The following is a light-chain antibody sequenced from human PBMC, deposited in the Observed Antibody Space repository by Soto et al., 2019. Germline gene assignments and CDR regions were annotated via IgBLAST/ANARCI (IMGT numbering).Light chain of an antibody. V-gene: IGKV1-12*01. CDR3: QQANSFLFT. CDR2: SAS. Sequence: QMTHSPSSVSASVGDRVTITCRASQDIGTWLAWFQQKPGKAPKLLISSASRLQSGVPSRFRGSGSGTDFTLTISSLQPEDFATYYCQQANSFLFTFGGGTKVAIK. J-gene: IGKJ4*01. CDR1: QDIGTW.